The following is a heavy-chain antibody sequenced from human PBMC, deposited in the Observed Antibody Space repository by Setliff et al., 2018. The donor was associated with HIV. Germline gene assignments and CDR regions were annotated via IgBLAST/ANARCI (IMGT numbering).Heavy chain of an antibody. CDR1: GYTFTDYF. Sequence: ASVKVSCKASGYTFTDYFIHWVRQAPGQGLEWMGWISPHNGDKNILQSFRGRVTMTTDTSFSTAYMELSGLRAEDTAFYYCARRVADFDYWGQGALVTVSS. CDR3: ARRVADFDY. D-gene: IGHD3-3*01. CDR2: ISPHNGDK. V-gene: IGHV1-2*02. J-gene: IGHJ4*02.